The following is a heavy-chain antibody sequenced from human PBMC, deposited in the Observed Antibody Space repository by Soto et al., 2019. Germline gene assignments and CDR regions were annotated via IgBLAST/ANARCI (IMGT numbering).Heavy chain of an antibody. V-gene: IGHV3-23*01. Sequence: PGGSLRLSCAASGFTFSSYAMSWVRQAPGKGLEWVSAISGSGGSTYYADSVKGRFTISRDNSKNTLYLQMNSLRAEDTAVYYCVEMVRGVIIPAFDIWGQGTMVTVSS. CDR3: VEMVRGVIIPAFDI. CDR1: GFTFSSYA. D-gene: IGHD3-10*01. CDR2: ISGSGGST. J-gene: IGHJ3*02.